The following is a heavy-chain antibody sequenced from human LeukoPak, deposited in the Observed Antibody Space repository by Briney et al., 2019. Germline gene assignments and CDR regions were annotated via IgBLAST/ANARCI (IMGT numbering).Heavy chain of an antibody. Sequence: KPSETLSLTCTVSGCSISSYYWSWIRQPPGKGLEWIGYIYYSGSTNYNPSLKSRVTISVDTSKNQFSLKLSSVTAADTAVYYCAGNRQLIAARINCFDYWGQGTLVTVSS. V-gene: IGHV4-59*08. D-gene: IGHD2-15*01. J-gene: IGHJ4*02. CDR2: IYYSGST. CDR3: AGNRQLIAARINCFDY. CDR1: GCSISSYY.